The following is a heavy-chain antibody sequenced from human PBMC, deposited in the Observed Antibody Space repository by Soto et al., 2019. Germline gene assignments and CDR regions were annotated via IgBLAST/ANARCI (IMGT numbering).Heavy chain of an antibody. J-gene: IGHJ4*02. CDR2: VIPILGTA. CDR1: GGSLRNSV. V-gene: IGHV1-69*01. Sequence: QVQLVQSGAEVKKPGSSVKVSCTASGGSLRNSVISWVRQAPAQRLEWMGGVIPILGTANYAQRFQGRVTVTSDEATSTAYMVLSSLRPDDTAVYSCARRSHPGHWGPGTLVIVSP. CDR3: ARRSHPGH.